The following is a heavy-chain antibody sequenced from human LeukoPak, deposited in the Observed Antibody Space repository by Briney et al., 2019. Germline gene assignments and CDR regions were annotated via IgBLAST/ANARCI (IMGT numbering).Heavy chain of an antibody. CDR3: AARDCSNSNCHVGVFDY. D-gene: IGHD4-11*01. V-gene: IGHV3-53*01. Sequence: GGSLRLSCAASGLTVSSKHMSWVRQAPGKGLEWVSGIYSGGTTKYAESVEGRFTISRDSTKNTLHLQMNSLRAEDTAVYYCAARDCSNSNCHVGVFDYWGQGTLVSVS. CDR2: IYSGGTT. J-gene: IGHJ4*02. CDR1: GLTVSSKH.